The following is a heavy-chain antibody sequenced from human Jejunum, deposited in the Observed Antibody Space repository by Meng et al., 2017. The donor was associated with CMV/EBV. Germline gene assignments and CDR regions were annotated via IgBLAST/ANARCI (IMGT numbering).Heavy chain of an antibody. Sequence: CTVFGGSISRSSYYWGWIRQPPGKGLEWIGSIYYSGSTYYNPSLKSRVTISVDTSKNQFSLKLSSVTAADTAVYYCARYVVFNWFDPWGQGTLVTVSS. J-gene: IGHJ5*02. CDR1: GGSISRSSYY. D-gene: IGHD3-22*01. CDR3: ARYVVFNWFDP. V-gene: IGHV4-39*01. CDR2: IYYSGST.